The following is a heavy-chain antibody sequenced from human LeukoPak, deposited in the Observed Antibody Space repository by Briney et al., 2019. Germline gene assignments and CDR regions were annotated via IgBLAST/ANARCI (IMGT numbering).Heavy chain of an antibody. D-gene: IGHD6-6*01. Sequence: ASVKVSCKASGYTFTGYYMHWVRQAPGQGLEWMGWINPNSGGTNYAQKFQGRVTMTRGTSISTAYMELSRLRSDDTAVYYCARDYGSIAARTPNRAPDYWGQGTLVTVSS. CDR3: ARDYGSIAARTPNRAPDY. CDR1: GYTFTGYY. V-gene: IGHV1-2*02. CDR2: INPNSGGT. J-gene: IGHJ4*02.